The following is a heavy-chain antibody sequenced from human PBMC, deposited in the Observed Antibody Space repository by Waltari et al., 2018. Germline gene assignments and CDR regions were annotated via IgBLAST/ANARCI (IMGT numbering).Heavy chain of an antibody. Sequence: QVQLQESGPGLVKPSETLSLTCTVSGYSISSGYYWGWIRQPPGKGLEWIGSIYHSGSTYYNPSLKSRVTISLDTSRNQFSLKLGSVTAADTAVYYCARDGTYCGGDCYSYNWFDPWGQGTLVTVSS. CDR3: ARDGTYCGGDCYSYNWFDP. V-gene: IGHV4-38-2*02. D-gene: IGHD2-21*01. CDR1: GYSISSGYY. J-gene: IGHJ5*02. CDR2: IYHSGST.